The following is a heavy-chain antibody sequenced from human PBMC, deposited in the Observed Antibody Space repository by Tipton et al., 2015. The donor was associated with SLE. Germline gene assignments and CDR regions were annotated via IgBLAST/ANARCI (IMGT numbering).Heavy chain of an antibody. CDR2: IYYSGSP. CDR3: AREGSRYYGSGSSP. V-gene: IGHV4-31*03. J-gene: IGHJ5*02. D-gene: IGHD3-10*01. CDR1: GDSINSGGHY. Sequence: TLSLTCTVSGDSINSGGHYWSWIRQRPAKGLEWIGHIYYSGSPYYNPSLNGRGTISIDTSKNQFSLKLTSVTVADTAVYYCAREGSRYYGSGSSPWGQGILVTVSS.